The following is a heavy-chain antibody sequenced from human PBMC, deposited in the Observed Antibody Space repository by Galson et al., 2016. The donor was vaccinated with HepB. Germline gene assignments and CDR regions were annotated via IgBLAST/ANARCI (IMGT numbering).Heavy chain of an antibody. D-gene: IGHD3/OR15-3a*01. CDR3: ARGTGTGGYFDY. CDR2: ISGSGVRT. V-gene: IGHV3-23*01. CDR1: GFTFRSYA. J-gene: IGHJ4*02. Sequence: SLRLSCAASGFTFRSYAMNWVRQAPGKGLEWVSAISGSGVRTYYADSVKGRFTISRDNSKKTLYLQMSSLRSEDTAVYYCARGTGTGGYFDYWGQGTLVTVSS.